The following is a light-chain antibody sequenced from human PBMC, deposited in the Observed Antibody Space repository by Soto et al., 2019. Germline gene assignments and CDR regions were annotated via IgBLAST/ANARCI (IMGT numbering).Light chain of an antibody. V-gene: IGKV1-39*01. CDR1: QTISRN. CDR3: QQSYSIPYT. J-gene: IGKJ2*01. Sequence: DIQLTQSPSSLSASVGDRVTITCRASQTISRNLNWYQQKPGEAPRLLMYVVSTLQGGVPSSFSGSESATDYTLTISSVQPDDFATYYCQQSYSIPYTFGQGTKLEIK. CDR2: VVS.